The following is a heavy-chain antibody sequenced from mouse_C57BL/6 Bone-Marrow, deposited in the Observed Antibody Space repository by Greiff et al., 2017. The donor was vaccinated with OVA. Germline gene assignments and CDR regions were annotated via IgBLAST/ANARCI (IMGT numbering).Heavy chain of an antibody. CDR3: ARRKDYDYDIWYFDV. CDR2: ISGGGGNT. J-gene: IGHJ1*03. Sequence: EVTLVESGGGLVKPGGSLKLSCAASGFTFSSYTMSLVRQTPEKRLEWVATISGGGGNTYYPASVKGRFTISRDNAKNTLYLQMSSLRSEDTALYYCARRKDYDYDIWYFDVWGTGTTVTVSS. CDR1: GFTFSSYT. V-gene: IGHV5-9*01. D-gene: IGHD2-4*01.